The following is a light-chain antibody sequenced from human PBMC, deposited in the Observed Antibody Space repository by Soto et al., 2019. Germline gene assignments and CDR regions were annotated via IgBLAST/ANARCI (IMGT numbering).Light chain of an antibody. V-gene: IGKV3-20*01. CDR2: GAS. Sequence: EILLTQSPCTLPLSPGERATLSCRARQSVSKNYLAWYQQKPGHAPSLLIYGASNRATGIPDRFSGSGSGTDFTLTISRLEPEDFAVYYCQQYGSSGTFGQGTKVDIK. CDR1: QSVSKNY. J-gene: IGKJ1*01. CDR3: QQYGSSGT.